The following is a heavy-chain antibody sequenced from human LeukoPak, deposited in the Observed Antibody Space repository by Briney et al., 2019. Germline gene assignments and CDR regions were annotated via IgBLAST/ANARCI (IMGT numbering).Heavy chain of an antibody. J-gene: IGHJ6*03. D-gene: IGHD3-3*01. V-gene: IGHV4-39*01. CDR3: VRHEWYYYYYYVDV. CDR1: SGTISSSRYY. CDR2: IYYSGST. Sequence: SETLSLTCTVSSGTISSSRYYWGWIRQPPGKGLEWIGSIYYSGSTYYNPSLKSRVTISVDTSKNQFSLKLTSVTAADTAMYYCVRHEWYYYYYYVDVWAKGTTVTVSS.